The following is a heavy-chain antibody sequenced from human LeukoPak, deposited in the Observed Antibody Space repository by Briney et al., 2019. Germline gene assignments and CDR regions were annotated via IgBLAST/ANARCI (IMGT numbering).Heavy chain of an antibody. CDR1: GFNFDRYT. CDR3: AKELDTMFFDY. CDR2: AGWAGGTT. J-gene: IGHJ4*02. D-gene: IGHD3-10*02. V-gene: IGHV3-43*01. Sequence: GGSLRLSCATSGFNFDRYTIHWVRQAPGKGLEWVSLAGWAGGTTFYSDSVKGRFTISRDSGRKSVYLQMNSLTTDDTAFYFCAKELDTMFFDYWGQGALVTVSS.